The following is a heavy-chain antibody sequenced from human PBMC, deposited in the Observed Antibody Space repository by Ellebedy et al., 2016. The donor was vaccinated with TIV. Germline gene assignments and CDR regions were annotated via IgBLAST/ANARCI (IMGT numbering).Heavy chain of an antibody. CDR2: IWYDGSNK. J-gene: IGHJ4*02. CDR1: GFTFSSYG. Sequence: GESLKISCAASGFTFSSYGMHWVRQAPGKGLEWVAVIWYDGSNKYYADPVKGRFTISRDNSKNTLYLQMNSLRAEDTAVYYCARDQSASIAVAGSFDYWGQGTLVTVSS. V-gene: IGHV3-33*01. D-gene: IGHD6-19*01. CDR3: ARDQSASIAVAGSFDY.